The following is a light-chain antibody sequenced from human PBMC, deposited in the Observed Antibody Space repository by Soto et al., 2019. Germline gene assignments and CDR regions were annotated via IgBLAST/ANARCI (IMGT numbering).Light chain of an antibody. J-gene: IGLJ3*02. CDR3: QSYDGSLSGWV. CDR1: SSNIGAGYD. Sequence: QPVLTQPPSVSGAPGQRVPISCTESSSNIGAGYDVHWYQQLPGTAPKLLIYGNSNRPSWVPDRFSGSKSGTSASLAITGLQSEDEADYYCQSYDGSLSGWVFGGGTKLTVL. V-gene: IGLV1-40*01. CDR2: GNS.